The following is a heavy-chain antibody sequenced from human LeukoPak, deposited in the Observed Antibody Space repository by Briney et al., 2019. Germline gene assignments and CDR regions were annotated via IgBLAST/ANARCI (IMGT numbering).Heavy chain of an antibody. J-gene: IGHJ4*02. CDR1: GFTFSSYA. D-gene: IGHD4-17*01. V-gene: IGHV3-23*01. CDR2: ISGSGGST. CDR3: ARVNTVRPTGLDY. Sequence: QPGGSLRLSCAASGFTFSSYAMSWVRQAPGKGLEWVSAISGSGGSTYYADSVKGRFTISRDNSKNTLYLQMNSLRAEDTAVYYCARVNTVRPTGLDYWGQGTLVTVSS.